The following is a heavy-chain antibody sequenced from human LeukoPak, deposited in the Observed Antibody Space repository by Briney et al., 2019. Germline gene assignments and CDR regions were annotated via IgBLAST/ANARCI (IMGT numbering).Heavy chain of an antibody. CDR2: INSDGSST. J-gene: IGHJ4*02. CDR3: GRVEYSSTWYIDY. V-gene: IGHV3-74*01. D-gene: IGHD6-13*01. Sequence: GGSLRLSCAASGFTFSTYWMHWVRQAPGKGLVWVSRINSDGSSTSYADSVKGRFTISRDNAKNTLYLQMNSLRAEDTAVYYCGRVEYSSTWYIDYWGQGALVTVSS. CDR1: GFTFSTYW.